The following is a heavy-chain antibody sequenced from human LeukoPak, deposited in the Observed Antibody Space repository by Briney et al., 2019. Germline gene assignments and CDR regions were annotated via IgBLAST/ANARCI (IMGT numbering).Heavy chain of an antibody. CDR3: AKTAAPTVTFYYFDY. CDR2: ISYDGSNK. J-gene: IGHJ4*02. CDR1: GFTFSSYA. V-gene: IGHV3-30*04. D-gene: IGHD4-17*01. Sequence: GRSLRLSCAASGFTFSSYAMHWVRQAPGKGLEWVAVISYDGSNKYYADSVKGRFTISRDNSKNTLYLQMNSLRAEDTAVYYCAKTAAPTVTFYYFDYWGQGTLVTVSS.